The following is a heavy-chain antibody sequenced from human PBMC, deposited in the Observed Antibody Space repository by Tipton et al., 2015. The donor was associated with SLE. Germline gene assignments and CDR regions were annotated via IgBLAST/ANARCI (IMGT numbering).Heavy chain of an antibody. CDR3: ARTNRGCFDY. CDR2: IYNGGST. Sequence: TLSLTCTVSGDSLIGSHWTWIRQPAGKGLVWIGRIYNGGSTNYNPSLKSRLSMSVDTSKNQMSLKLNSVTAADTAVYYCARTNRGCFDYWGQGTLLSVSS. J-gene: IGHJ4*02. V-gene: IGHV4-4*07. CDR1: GDSLIGSH. D-gene: IGHD2-8*01.